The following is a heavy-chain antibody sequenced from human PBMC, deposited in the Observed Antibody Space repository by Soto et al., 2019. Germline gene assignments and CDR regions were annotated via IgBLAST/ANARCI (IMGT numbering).Heavy chain of an antibody. V-gene: IGHV3-48*01. CDR2: ISSSGHTI. D-gene: IGHD3-10*01. CDR3: ARDFTYYYASPESFDC. CDR1: GFTFSSYS. J-gene: IGHJ4*02. Sequence: GGSLRLSCAASGFTFSSYSMNWVRQAPGKGLEWISYISSSGHTIYYRDSVKGRFTISRDNGKNSLYLQLNSLRVEDTVVYYCARDFTYYYASPESFDCWGQGTLVTVS.